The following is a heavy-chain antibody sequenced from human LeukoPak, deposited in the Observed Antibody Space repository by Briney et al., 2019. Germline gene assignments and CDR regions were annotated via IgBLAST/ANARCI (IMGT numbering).Heavy chain of an antibody. J-gene: IGHJ1*01. CDR2: ISYDGSNK. V-gene: IGHV3-30*18. Sequence: PGGSLRLSCAASGFTFSSYGMHWVRQAPGKGLEWVAVISYDGSNKYYADSVKGRFTISRDNSKNTLYLQMNSLRAEDTAVYYCAKDEWYMVRGVIPQCFQHWGQGTLVTVSS. D-gene: IGHD3-10*01. CDR1: GFTFSSYG. CDR3: AKDEWYMVRGVIPQCFQH.